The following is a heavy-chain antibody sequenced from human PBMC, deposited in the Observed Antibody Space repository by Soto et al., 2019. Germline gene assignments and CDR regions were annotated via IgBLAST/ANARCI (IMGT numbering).Heavy chain of an antibody. D-gene: IGHD2-15*01. V-gene: IGHV3-23*01. CDR2: IRDGGEST. J-gene: IGHJ3*02. CDR3: APHVHCSGGSCHYDAFDS. Sequence: VQLLESGGGLVQPGESLRLSCAVSGFIFGNYMMTWVRQAPGKGLEWVSTIRDGGESTYYADSVKGRFTISRDNSKNTLYLQMDSLGVDDTAVYYCAPHVHCSGGSCHYDAFDSRGQGTMVTVSS. CDR1: GFIFGNYM.